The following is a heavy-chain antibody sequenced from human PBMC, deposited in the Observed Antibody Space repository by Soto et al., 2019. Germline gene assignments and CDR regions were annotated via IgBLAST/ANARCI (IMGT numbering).Heavy chain of an antibody. J-gene: IGHJ4*02. CDR3: AKDDGQQWLIPHLDN. Sequence: EVQLLESGGGVVQPGGSLRLSCVASGFNFKNFAMAWVRQAAGEGLEWVSGISCCGGSASYADSVKGRFSIARDDSKNTVYLQLNSLRVEDTAQYYCAKDDGQQWLIPHLDNWGQGTLVTVS. V-gene: IGHV3-23*01. CDR1: GFNFKNFA. CDR2: ISCCGGSA. D-gene: IGHD6-19*01.